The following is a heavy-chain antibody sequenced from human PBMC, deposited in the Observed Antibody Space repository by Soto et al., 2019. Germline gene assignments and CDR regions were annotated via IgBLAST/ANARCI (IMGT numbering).Heavy chain of an antibody. J-gene: IGHJ6*01. CDR2: IMPVFPTP. V-gene: IGHV1-69*12. Sequence: QVQLVQSGAEVKKPGSSVKVSCETSGGTFRTSAISWVRQAPGQGLEWMGGIMPVFPTPDYAQKFQGRVTITADESTSTAYMELSSLRSEDTAVYYCARDKDRQQLGGNYYYIMDVWGQGTTVTVSS. D-gene: IGHD3-3*02. CDR1: GGTFRTSA. CDR3: ARDKDRQQLGGNYYYIMDV.